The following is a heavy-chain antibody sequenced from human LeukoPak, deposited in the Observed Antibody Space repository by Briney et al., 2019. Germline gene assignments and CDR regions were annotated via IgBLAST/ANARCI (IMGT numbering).Heavy chain of an antibody. CDR2: ISYDGSNK. CDR1: GFTFSSYA. J-gene: IGHJ4*02. Sequence: PGGSLRLSCAASGFTFSSYAMHWVRQAPGKGLEWVAVISYDGSNKYYAASVKGRFTISRDNSKNTLYLQMNSLRAEDTAVYYCARERAKYYFDYWGQGTLVTVSS. V-gene: IGHV3-30*01. CDR3: ARERAKYYFDY.